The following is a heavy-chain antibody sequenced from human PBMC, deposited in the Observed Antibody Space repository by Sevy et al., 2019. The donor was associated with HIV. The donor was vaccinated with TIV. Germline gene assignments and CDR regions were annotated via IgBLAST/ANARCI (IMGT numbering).Heavy chain of an antibody. CDR3: GSDGMITTFDN. CDR1: GGSVRSTTFY. V-gene: IGHV4-39*01. CDR2: ISYTGTS. J-gene: IGHJ4*02. Sequence: SETLSLTCIVSGGSVRSTTFYWGWIRQSPGRGLEWIGSISYTGTSYYNPSLKSRVTISLDTSKNQFSLHLTSVTAADTAVYYCGSDGMITTFDNWGQGTLVTVSS. D-gene: IGHD3-16*01.